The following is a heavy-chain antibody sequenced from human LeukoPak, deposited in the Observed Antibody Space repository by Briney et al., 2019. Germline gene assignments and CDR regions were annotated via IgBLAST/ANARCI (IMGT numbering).Heavy chain of an antibody. CDR2: IKQDGSEK. Sequence: GGSLRLSCAASGFTFSSYWMSWVRQAPGKGLEWVANIKQDGSEKYYVDSVKGRLTISRDNARDPLYLQMNSLRAEDTAVYYCATDYVGYWGQGTLVTVSS. CDR3: ATDYVGY. CDR1: GFTFSSYW. J-gene: IGHJ4*02. D-gene: IGHD3-10*02. V-gene: IGHV3-7*01.